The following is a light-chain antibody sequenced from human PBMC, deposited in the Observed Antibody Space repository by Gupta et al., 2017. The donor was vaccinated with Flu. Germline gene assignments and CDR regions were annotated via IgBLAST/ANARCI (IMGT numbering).Light chain of an antibody. V-gene: IGKV1-39*01. CDR2: AAS. CDR1: QSISNY. CDR3: QQTYNTLSWA. J-gene: IGKJ1*01. Sequence: DIQMTQSPSSLSASVGDRVTITCRASQSISNYLNWYQQKPGKAPKLLIYAASSLQSGVPSRFSGSGSGTDFTLTISSLQPEDFATYYCQQTYNTLSWAFGQGTKVEIK.